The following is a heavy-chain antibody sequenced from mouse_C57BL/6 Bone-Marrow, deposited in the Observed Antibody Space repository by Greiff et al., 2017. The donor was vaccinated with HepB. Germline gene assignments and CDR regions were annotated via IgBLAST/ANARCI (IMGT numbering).Heavy chain of an antibody. Sequence: EVKLEESGGGLVKPGGSLKLSCAASGFTFSSYTMSWVRQTPEKRLEWVATISGGGGNTYYPDSVKGRFTISRDNAKNTLYLQMSSLRSEDTALYYCARQDSSGDEGFDYWGQGTTLTVSS. CDR2: ISGGGGNT. D-gene: IGHD3-2*02. CDR1: GFTFSSYT. J-gene: IGHJ2*01. CDR3: ARQDSSGDEGFDY. V-gene: IGHV5-9*01.